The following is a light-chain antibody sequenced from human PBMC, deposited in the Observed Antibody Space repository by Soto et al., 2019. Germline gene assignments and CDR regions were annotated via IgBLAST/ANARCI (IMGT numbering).Light chain of an antibody. Sequence: QSALTQPASVSGSPGQSITISCTGTSSDVGSYNLVSWYQQYPGKAPKLMIYEGNKRPSGVSNRFSGSKSGNTASLTISGLQAEDEADYYCCSYAGSSTVVFGGGTKVTVL. CDR1: SSDVGSYNL. CDR3: CSYAGSSTVV. CDR2: EGN. J-gene: IGLJ2*01. V-gene: IGLV2-23*01.